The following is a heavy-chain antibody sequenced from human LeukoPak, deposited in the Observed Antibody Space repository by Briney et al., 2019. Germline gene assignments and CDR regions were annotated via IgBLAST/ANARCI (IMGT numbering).Heavy chain of an antibody. CDR1: GGSFSFYS. J-gene: IGHJ4*02. V-gene: IGHV4-34*01. Sequence: SETLSLTCAVHGGSFSFYSWSWIRQPPGKGLEWIGEINHSGSINYNPSLKSRVTISVDSSKNQFSLKLSSVTAADTAVYYCARRVYCSSTSCRGRFDYWGQGTLVTVSS. D-gene: IGHD2-2*01. CDR2: INHSGSI. CDR3: ARRVYCSSTSCRGRFDY.